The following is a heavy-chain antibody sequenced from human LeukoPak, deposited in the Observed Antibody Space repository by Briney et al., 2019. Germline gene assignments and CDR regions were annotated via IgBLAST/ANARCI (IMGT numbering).Heavy chain of an antibody. CDR3: AKGGHCSSTDCHDGRMDV. CDR1: GFTFSDYA. Sequence: GGSLRLSCAPSGFTFSDYAMSWVRQAPGKGLEWVSVISGSASHTYYAASVKGRFTISRDNSKNTLYLQMSSLRAEDTAVYSCAKGGHCSSTDCHDGRMDVWGKGTTVTVSS. CDR2: ISGSASHT. D-gene: IGHD2-2*01. V-gene: IGHV3-23*01. J-gene: IGHJ6*04.